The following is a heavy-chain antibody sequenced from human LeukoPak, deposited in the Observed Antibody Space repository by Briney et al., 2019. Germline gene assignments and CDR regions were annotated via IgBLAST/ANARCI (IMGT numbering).Heavy chain of an antibody. CDR2: ISGSGGST. CDR1: GFTFSSYA. CDR3: AKVEYSSGWSRGNYFDY. J-gene: IGHJ4*02. D-gene: IGHD6-19*01. V-gene: IGHV3-23*01. Sequence: GGSLRLSCAASGFTFSSYAMSWVRQAPGKGLEWVSAISGSGGSTYYADSVKGRFTISRDNSKNTLYLQMNSLRAEDTAVHYCAKVEYSSGWSRGNYFDYWGQGTLVPVSS.